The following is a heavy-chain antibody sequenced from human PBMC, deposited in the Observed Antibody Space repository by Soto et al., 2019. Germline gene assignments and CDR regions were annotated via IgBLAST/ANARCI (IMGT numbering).Heavy chain of an antibody. J-gene: IGHJ4*02. V-gene: IGHV1-8*01. CDR1: GYTFTSYD. CDR2: MNPNSGNT. CDR3: AREIRDRPLEYSGGCYDY. Sequence: ASVKVSCKASGYTFTSYDINWVRQATGQGLEWMGWMNPNSGNTGYAQKFQGRVTITRNTSISTAYMELSSLRSEDTAVYYCAREIRDRPLEYSGGCYDYCGQGTLVTVSS. D-gene: IGHD6-19*01.